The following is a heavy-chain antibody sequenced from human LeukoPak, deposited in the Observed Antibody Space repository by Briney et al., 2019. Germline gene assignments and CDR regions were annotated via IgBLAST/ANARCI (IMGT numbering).Heavy chain of an antibody. CDR1: GGSISSSSYY. V-gene: IGHV4-39*07. CDR2: IYYSGST. D-gene: IGHD4-23*01. CDR3: ARGGGRWRIWFDP. Sequence: SETLSLTCTVSGGSISSSSYYWGWIRQPPGKGLEWIGSIYYSGSTYYNPSLKSRVTISVDTSKNQFSLKLSSVTAADTAVYYCARGGGRWRIWFDPWGQGTLVTVSS. J-gene: IGHJ5*02.